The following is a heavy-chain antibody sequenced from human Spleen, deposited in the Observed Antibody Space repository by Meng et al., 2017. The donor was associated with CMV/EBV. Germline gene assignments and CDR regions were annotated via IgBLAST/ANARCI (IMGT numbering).Heavy chain of an antibody. V-gene: IGHV3-23*01. J-gene: IGHJ3*02. D-gene: IGHD3-9*01. CDR2: ISPSGDST. Sequence: GESLKISCAASGFTVSSNYMSWVRQAPGKGLEWVSSISPSGDSTYYADSVKGRFTISRDNSKNTLYLQMNSLRAEDTAVYYCAKDNGQDDWLNDAFDIWGQGTMVTVSS. CDR3: AKDNGQDDWLNDAFDI. CDR1: GFTVSSNY.